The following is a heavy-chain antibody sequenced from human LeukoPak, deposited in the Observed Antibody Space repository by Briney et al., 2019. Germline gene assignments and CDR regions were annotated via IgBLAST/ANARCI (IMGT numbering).Heavy chain of an antibody. D-gene: IGHD6-19*01. Sequence: GGSLRLSXAASGFIVSRNYMSWVRQAPGKGLEWVSVIYSGGSTYYADSVKGRFTISRDNSKDTLYLQMNSLRPEDSAVYYCAREGSGWYPFDHWGQGTLITVSS. CDR2: IYSGGST. CDR1: GFIVSRNY. V-gene: IGHV3-66*02. J-gene: IGHJ4*02. CDR3: AREGSGWYPFDH.